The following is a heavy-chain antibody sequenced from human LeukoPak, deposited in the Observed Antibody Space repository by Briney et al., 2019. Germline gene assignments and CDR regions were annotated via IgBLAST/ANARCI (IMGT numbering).Heavy chain of an antibody. D-gene: IGHD3-16*01. Sequence: GGSLRLSCAASGFTFSSYGMHWVRQAPGKGLEWVAFIRYDGSNKYYADSVKGRFTISRDNSKNTLYLQMNSLRAEDTAVYYCAKSGGNYYYYYMDVWGKGTTVTISS. V-gene: IGHV3-30*02. CDR1: GFTFSSYG. CDR2: IRYDGSNK. CDR3: AKSGGNYYYYYMDV. J-gene: IGHJ6*03.